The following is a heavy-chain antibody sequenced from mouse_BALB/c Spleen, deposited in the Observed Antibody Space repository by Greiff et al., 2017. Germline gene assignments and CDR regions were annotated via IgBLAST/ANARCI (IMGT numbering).Heavy chain of an antibody. CDR1: GYTFTSYW. CDR3: TIYYRWFAY. Sequence: LQQPGSELVRPGASVKLSCKASGYTFTSYWMHWVKQRHGQGLEWIGNIYPGSGSTNYDEKFKSKGTLTVDTSSSTAYMHLSSLTSEDSAVYYCTIYYRWFAYWGQGTLVTVSA. J-gene: IGHJ3*01. CDR2: IYPGSGST. D-gene: IGHD2-12*01. V-gene: IGHV1S22*01.